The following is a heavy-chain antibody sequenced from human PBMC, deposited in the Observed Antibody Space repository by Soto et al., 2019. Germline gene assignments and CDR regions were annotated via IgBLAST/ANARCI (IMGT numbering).Heavy chain of an antibody. CDR2: INSDGSG. CDR1: GFTFNRYP. D-gene: IGHD2-8*01. J-gene: IGHJ4*02. CDR3: LRDNGGY. Sequence: VQVVESGGGLVQPGGSLRLSCAASGFTFNRYPLYWVRQDAGKGLVWVSRINSDGSGFYADSVKGRFTISRDIAKDTLYLQMNSLRVDDTAVYFCLRDNGGYWGQGTLVTVSS. V-gene: IGHV3-74*01.